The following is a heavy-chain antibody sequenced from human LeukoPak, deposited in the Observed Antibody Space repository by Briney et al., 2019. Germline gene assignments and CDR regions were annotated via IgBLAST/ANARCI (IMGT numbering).Heavy chain of an antibody. J-gene: IGHJ4*02. CDR2: ISSSSSYI. CDR3: ARDGAYYYDSSGYDY. D-gene: IGHD3-22*01. Sequence: PGGSLRLSCAASGFTFSSYSMNWVRQAPGKGLEWVSSISSSSSYIYYADSVKGRFTISRDNAKNSLYLQMNSLRAEDTAVYYCARDGAYYYDSSGYDYWGQGTLVTVSS. CDR1: GFTFSSYS. V-gene: IGHV3-21*01.